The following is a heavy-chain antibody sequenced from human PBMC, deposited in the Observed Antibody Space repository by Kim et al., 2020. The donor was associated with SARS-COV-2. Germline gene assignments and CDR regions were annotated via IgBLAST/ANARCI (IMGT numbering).Heavy chain of an antibody. J-gene: IGHJ6*02. CDR1: GGSISSYY. CDR2: IYYSGST. Sequence: SETLSLTRTVSGGSISSYYWSWIRQPPGKGLEWIGYIYYSGSTNYNPSLKSRVTISVDTSKNQFSLKLSSVTAADTAVYYCARDSGDGYNQDYYYGMDVWGQGTTVTVSS. CDR3: ARDSGDGYNQDYYYGMDV. D-gene: IGHD5-12*01. V-gene: IGHV4-59*01.